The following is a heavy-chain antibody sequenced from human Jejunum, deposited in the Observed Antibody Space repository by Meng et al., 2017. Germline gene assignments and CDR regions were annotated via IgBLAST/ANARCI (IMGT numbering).Heavy chain of an antibody. J-gene: IGHJ4*02. CDR1: GGSISSSHW. D-gene: IGHD2-2*01. Sequence: QVQLQESGPGLVKPSGTLSLTCAVSGGSISSSHWWSWVRQPPGKGLEWSGEIYQNGNTNYNPSLKSRVTISSDKSKNQFSLKLSSVTAADTAVYYCARLGYCSSTSCYPDYWGQGTLVTVSS. V-gene: IGHV4-4*02. CDR3: ARLGYCSSTSCYPDY. CDR2: IYQNGNT.